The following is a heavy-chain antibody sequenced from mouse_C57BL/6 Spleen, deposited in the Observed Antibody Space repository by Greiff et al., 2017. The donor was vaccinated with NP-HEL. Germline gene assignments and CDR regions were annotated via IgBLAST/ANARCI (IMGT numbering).Heavy chain of an antibody. CDR2: INPNNGGT. Sequence: EVQLQQSGPELVKPGASVKIPCKASGYTFTDYNMDWVKQSHGKSLEWIGDINPNNGGTIYNQKFKGKATLTVDKSSSTAYMEPRSLTSEDTAVYYCARYPGFAYWGQGTLVTVSA. V-gene: IGHV1-18*01. CDR1: GYTFTDYN. J-gene: IGHJ3*01. CDR3: ARYPGFAY.